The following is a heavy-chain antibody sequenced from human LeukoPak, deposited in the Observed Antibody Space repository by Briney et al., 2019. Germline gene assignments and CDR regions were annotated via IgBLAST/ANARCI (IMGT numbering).Heavy chain of an antibody. J-gene: IGHJ4*02. V-gene: IGHV3-33*01. D-gene: IGHD3-3*01. Sequence: SGRSLRLSCAASGFSLSNYGMHWVRQAPGKGLEWVAIIWYDGSNKYYADSVKGRFTISRDNSKDTLYLQMNSLRAEDTALYYCAAGVYFFDYWGQGTLVTVSS. CDR3: AAGVYFFDY. CDR2: IWYDGSNK. CDR1: GFSLSNYG.